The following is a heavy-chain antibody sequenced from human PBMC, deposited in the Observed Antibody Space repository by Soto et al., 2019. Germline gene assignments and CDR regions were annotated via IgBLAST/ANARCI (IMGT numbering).Heavy chain of an antibody. J-gene: IGHJ6*02. Sequence: ASVKVSCKASGYTFTSYGISWVRQAPGQGLEWMGWISAYNGNTNYAQKLQGRVTMTTDTSTSTAYMELRSLRSDDTAVYYCARCHDFWSGPYGDYYGMDVWGQGTTVTLSS. CDR3: ARCHDFWSGPYGDYYGMDV. D-gene: IGHD3-3*01. V-gene: IGHV1-18*01. CDR1: GYTFTSYG. CDR2: ISAYNGNT.